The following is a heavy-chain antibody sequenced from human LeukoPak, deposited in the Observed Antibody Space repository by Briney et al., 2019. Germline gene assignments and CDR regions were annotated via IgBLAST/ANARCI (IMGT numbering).Heavy chain of an antibody. Sequence: SETLSLTCTVSGGSISRSSYYWGWIRQPPGKGLEWIGSINYSGSTYYNASLKSRVTISVDTSKNQFSLKLSSVTAADTAVYYCARDSPYVWGSYRPFDYWGQGTLVTVSS. V-gene: IGHV4-39*07. CDR2: INYSGST. D-gene: IGHD3-16*02. CDR1: GGSISRSSYY. CDR3: ARDSPYVWGSYRPFDY. J-gene: IGHJ4*02.